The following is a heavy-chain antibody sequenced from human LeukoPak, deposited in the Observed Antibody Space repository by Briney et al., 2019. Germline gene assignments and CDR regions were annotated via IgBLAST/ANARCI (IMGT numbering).Heavy chain of an antibody. CDR2: IYYSGST. D-gene: IGHD5-24*01. CDR1: GGSISSYY. J-gene: IGHJ4*02. Sequence: SETLSLTCTVSGGSISSYYWSWIRQPPGKGLEWIGYIYYSGSTNYNPSLKSRVTISVDTSKNQFSLKLSSVTAADTAVYYCARDHYGYSLLWGQGTLVTVSS. CDR3: ARDHYGYSLL. V-gene: IGHV4-59*01.